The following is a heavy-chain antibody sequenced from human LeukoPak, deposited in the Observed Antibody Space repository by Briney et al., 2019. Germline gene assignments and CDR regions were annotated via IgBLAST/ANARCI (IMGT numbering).Heavy chain of an antibody. Sequence: SETLSLTCAVYGGSFSGYYWSWIRQPPGKGLEWIGEINHSGSTNYNPSLKSRVTISVDTSKNQFSLKLSSVTAADTAVYYCARELGSGSYYKDYYYCYYMDVWGKGTTVTVSS. CDR3: ARELGSGSYYKDYYYCYYMDV. CDR1: GGSFSGYY. CDR2: INHSGST. D-gene: IGHD3-10*01. J-gene: IGHJ6*03. V-gene: IGHV4-34*01.